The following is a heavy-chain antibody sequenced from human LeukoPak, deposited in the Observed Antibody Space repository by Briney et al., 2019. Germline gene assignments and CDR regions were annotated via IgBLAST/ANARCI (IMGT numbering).Heavy chain of an antibody. D-gene: IGHD5-18*01. J-gene: IGHJ5*02. CDR2: IDYSGST. CDR3: ARLGYSYGYTALDP. Sequence: SETLSLTCGVSGGSITNTNYWTWVRQPPGKGLEWIGYIDYSGSTNYNPSLKSRVTISVDTSKNQFSLKLSSVTAADTAVYYCARLGYSYGYTALDPWGQGTLVTVSS. V-gene: IGHV4-59*08. CDR1: GGSITNTNY.